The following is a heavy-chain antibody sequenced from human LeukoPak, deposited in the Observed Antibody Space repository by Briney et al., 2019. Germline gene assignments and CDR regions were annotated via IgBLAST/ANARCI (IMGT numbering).Heavy chain of an antibody. CDR2: INPNSGGT. CDR3: AKTYYYGSSGPFDY. D-gene: IGHD3-22*01. J-gene: IGHJ4*02. V-gene: IGHV1-2*02. Sequence: ASVKVSCKASGYTFTGYYIHWVRQAPGQGLEWMGWINPNSGGTNYAQKFQGRVTMTRDTSISTAYMELSRLRSDDTAVYYCAKTYYYGSSGPFDYWGQGTLVTVSS. CDR1: GYTFTGYY.